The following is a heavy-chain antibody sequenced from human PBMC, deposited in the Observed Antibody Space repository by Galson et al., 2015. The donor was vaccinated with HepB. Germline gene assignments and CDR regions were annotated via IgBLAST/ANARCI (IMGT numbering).Heavy chain of an antibody. V-gene: IGHV3-30*18. CDR1: GFTFSRYG. CDR2: ISYDGTNK. D-gene: IGHD4/OR15-4a*01. J-gene: IGHJ1*01. Sequence: SLRLSCAVSGFTFSRYGMHWVRQAPGKGLEWVAFISYDGTNKYYTDAVKGRFTISRDNSKSMLYVQMNGLRPEDTAVYYCTKGRPAYGAPKEYFHQWGQGALVTVSS. CDR3: TKGRPAYGAPKEYFHQ.